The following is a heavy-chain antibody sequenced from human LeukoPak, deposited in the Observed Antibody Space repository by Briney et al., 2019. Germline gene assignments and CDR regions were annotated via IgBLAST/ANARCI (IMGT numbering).Heavy chain of an antibody. CDR3: ARDTLRYYDSSGYYWNY. Sequence: ASVKVSCKASGYTFTSYGISWVRQAPGQGLEWMGWISAYNGNTNYAQELQGRVTMTTDTSTSTAYMELRSLRSDDTAVYYCARDTLRYYDSSGYYWNYWGQGTLVTVSS. CDR2: ISAYNGNT. CDR1: GYTFTSYG. V-gene: IGHV1-18*01. D-gene: IGHD3-22*01. J-gene: IGHJ4*02.